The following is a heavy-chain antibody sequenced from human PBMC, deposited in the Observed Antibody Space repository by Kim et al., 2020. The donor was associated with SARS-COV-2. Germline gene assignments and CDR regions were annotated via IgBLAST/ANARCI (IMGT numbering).Heavy chain of an antibody. CDR3: ARGGGYGGNYFDY. D-gene: IGHD2-15*01. J-gene: IGHJ4*02. Sequence: SPSFPGHVTISADKSISTAYLQWSSLKAADTAMYYCARGGGYGGNYFDYWGQGTLVTVSS. V-gene: IGHV5-10-1*01.